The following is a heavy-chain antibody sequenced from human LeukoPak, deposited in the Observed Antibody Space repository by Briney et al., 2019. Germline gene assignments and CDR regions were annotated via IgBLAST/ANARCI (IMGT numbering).Heavy chain of an antibody. CDR3: ARDRRRGYCSSTSCYLYDY. V-gene: IGHV1-18*01. CDR1: GYTFTSYG. J-gene: IGHJ4*02. D-gene: IGHD2-2*01. Sequence: GASVKVSCKASGYTFTSYGISWVRQAPGQGLEWMGWISAYNGNTNYAQKLQGRVTMTTDTSTSTAYMELRSLRSDDTAVYYCARDRRRGYCSSTSCYLYDYWGQGPLVTVSS. CDR2: ISAYNGNT.